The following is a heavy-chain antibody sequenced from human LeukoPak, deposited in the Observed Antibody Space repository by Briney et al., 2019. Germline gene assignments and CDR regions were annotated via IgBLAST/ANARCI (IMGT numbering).Heavy chain of an antibody. J-gene: IGHJ6*04. CDR2: IKQDGGER. V-gene: IGHV3-7*01. CDR3: AELGITMIGGV. CDR1: GFTFSSYW. Sequence: GGSLRLSCAASGFTFSSYWMSWVRQAPGKGLEWVANIKQDGGERYYVDSVKGRFTISRDNAKNSLYLQMNSLRAEDTAVYYCAELGITMIGGVWGKGTTVTISS. D-gene: IGHD3-10*02.